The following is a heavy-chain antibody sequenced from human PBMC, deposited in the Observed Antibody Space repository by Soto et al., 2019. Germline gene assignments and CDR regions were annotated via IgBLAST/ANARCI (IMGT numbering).Heavy chain of an antibody. Sequence: QVQLVQSGAEVKKPGASVKVSCKASGYTFTGYYMHWVRQDPGQGLEWMGWINPNSGGTNYAQKFQGRVTMTRDTSISTAYMELSRLRSDDTAVYYCARDRGSGYSYGYNWFDPWGQGTLVTVSS. V-gene: IGHV1-2*02. CDR2: INPNSGGT. D-gene: IGHD5-18*01. CDR3: ARDRGSGYSYGYNWFDP. CDR1: GYTFTGYY. J-gene: IGHJ5*02.